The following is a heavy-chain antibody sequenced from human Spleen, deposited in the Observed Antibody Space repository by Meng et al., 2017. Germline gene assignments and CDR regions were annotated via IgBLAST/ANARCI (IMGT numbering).Heavy chain of an antibody. CDR3: ARARQTAMVVDY. D-gene: IGHD5-18*01. V-gene: IGHV4-4*07. Sequence: HVQLQQAGPGLVQPPETLSLTCTGSGGSISRYYWSWIRQPAGKGLEWIGRIYTSGSTNYNPSLKSRVTMSVDTSKNQFSLKLSSVTAADTAVYYCARARQTAMVVDYWGQGTLVTVSS. J-gene: IGHJ4*02. CDR2: IYTSGST. CDR1: GGSISRYY.